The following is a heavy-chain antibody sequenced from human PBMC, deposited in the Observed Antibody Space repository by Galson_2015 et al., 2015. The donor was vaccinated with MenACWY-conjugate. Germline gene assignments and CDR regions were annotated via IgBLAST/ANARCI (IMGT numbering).Heavy chain of an antibody. CDR1: GYRFTSYW. CDR3: AISYGSGYFDY. V-gene: IGHV5-51*01. Sequence: QSGAEEKKPGESLKISCKGSGYRFTSYWIGWGRQMPGQGLEWMGIIYPGDSDTRYSPSFQGQATISVDKSISTAYLQWSSLEASDTAMYYCAISYGSGYFDYWGQGTLVTVSS. J-gene: IGHJ4*02. D-gene: IGHD3-10*01. CDR2: IYPGDSDT.